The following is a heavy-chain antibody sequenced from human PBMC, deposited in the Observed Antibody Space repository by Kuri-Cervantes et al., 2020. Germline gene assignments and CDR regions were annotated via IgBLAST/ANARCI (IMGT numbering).Heavy chain of an antibody. CDR1: GFPFSSYG. CDR3: ARDRATARGSMDV. V-gene: IGHV3-30*03. CDR2: ISYDGSNE. J-gene: IGHJ6*02. Sequence: GGSLRLSCAASGFPFSSYGMYWVRQAPGKGLEWVAVISYDGSNEHYVDSVKGRFTISRDNSKNTLYLQMNSLRAKDTAVYYCARDRATARGSMDVWGQGTTVTVSS. D-gene: IGHD5-12*01.